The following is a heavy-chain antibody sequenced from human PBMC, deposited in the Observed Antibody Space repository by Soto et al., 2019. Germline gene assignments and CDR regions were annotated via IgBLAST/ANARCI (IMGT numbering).Heavy chain of an antibody. Sequence: GGSLRLSCAASGFTFSSYSMNWVRQAPGKGLEWVSSISSSSSYIYYADSVKGRFTISRDNAKNSLYLQMNSLRAEDTAVYYCARDPEYGSSWPNYYFDYWGQGTLVTVSS. CDR1: GFTFSSYS. D-gene: IGHD6-13*01. J-gene: IGHJ4*02. CDR3: ARDPEYGSSWPNYYFDY. V-gene: IGHV3-21*01. CDR2: ISSSSSYI.